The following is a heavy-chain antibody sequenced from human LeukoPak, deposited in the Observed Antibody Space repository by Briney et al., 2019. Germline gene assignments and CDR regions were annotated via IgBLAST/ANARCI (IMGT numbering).Heavy chain of an antibody. CDR2: IYYRSKWKN. D-gene: IGHD1-14*01. Sequence: SQTLSLTCAISGDSVSSNSAAWNWIRQSPSRGLEWLGRIYYRSKWKNDYAVSVKSRISVNADTSKNQFSLQLNSVSPEDTAVYYCVRDEPGPDTNFDYWGQGILATVSS. J-gene: IGHJ4*02. CDR3: VRDEPGPDTNFDY. V-gene: IGHV6-1*01. CDR1: GDSVSSNSAA.